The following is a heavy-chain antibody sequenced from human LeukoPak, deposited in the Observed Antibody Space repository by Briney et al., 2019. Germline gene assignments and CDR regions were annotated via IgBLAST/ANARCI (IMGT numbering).Heavy chain of an antibody. CDR3: ARNGRVRRVVKDLFEY. V-gene: IGHV1-18*01. D-gene: IGHD3-10*01. CDR1: GYTFTDYD. CDR2: VSPYNGNT. Sequence: GASVRVSCKTSGYTFTDYDITWVRQAPGQGLEWMGRVSPYNGNTYYSQRFQGRVTITKDTSTGTAYMDLRNLRTDDTAMYYCARNGRVRRVVKDLFEYWGRGTLVTVSS. J-gene: IGHJ4*02.